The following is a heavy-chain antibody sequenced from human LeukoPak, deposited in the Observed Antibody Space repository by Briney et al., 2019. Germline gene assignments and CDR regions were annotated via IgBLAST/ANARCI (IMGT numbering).Heavy chain of an antibody. V-gene: IGHV3-23*01. Sequence: PGGSLRLSCAASGFTFSNYAMSRVRQAPGKGLEWVSAITGSGANTYYADSVRGRFTISRDNSKSTLYLQMNSLRAEDTALYYCAKHTSGYHDAFDIWGQGTMVTVSS. CDR2: ITGSGANT. D-gene: IGHD5-18*01. CDR3: AKHTSGYHDAFDI. J-gene: IGHJ3*02. CDR1: GFTFSNYA.